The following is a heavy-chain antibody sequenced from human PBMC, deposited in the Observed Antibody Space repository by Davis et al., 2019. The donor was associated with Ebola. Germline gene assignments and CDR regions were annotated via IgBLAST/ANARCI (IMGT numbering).Heavy chain of an antibody. CDR1: GFTFSSYW. J-gene: IGHJ4*02. D-gene: IGHD6-13*01. V-gene: IGHV3-74*01. CDR2: INSDGSST. Sequence: GEFLKISCAASGFTFSSYWMHWVRQAPGKGLVWVSRINSDGSSTSYADSVKGRFTISRDNSKNTLYLQMGSLRAEDMAVYYCAREGSSSWYYYFDYWGQGTLVTVSS. CDR3: AREGSSSWYYYFDY.